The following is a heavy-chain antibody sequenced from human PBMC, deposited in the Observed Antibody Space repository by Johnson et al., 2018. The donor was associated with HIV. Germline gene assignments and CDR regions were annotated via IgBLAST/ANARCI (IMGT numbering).Heavy chain of an antibody. Sequence: QVQLVESGGGVVQPGRSLRLSCAASRFTFSSYGMHWVRQAPGKGLEWVAVISYDGGNKYYADSVKGRFTISRDNSKNTLYLQMNSLRAEDTAVYYCARERGISGAFDIWGQGTMVTVS. CDR2: ISYDGGNK. J-gene: IGHJ3*02. CDR3: ARERGISGAFDI. D-gene: IGHD3-10*01. V-gene: IGHV3-30*03. CDR1: RFTFSSYG.